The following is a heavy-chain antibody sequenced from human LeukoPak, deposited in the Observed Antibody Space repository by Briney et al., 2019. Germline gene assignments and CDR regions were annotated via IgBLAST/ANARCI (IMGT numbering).Heavy chain of an antibody. D-gene: IGHD2-15*01. CDR2: TRSKANSYTT. CDR3: ARWDCSGGRCYFDY. J-gene: IGHJ4*02. Sequence: GGSLRLSCAASGFTFSDHYMDWVRQAPGKGLEWVGRTRSKANSYTTEYAASVKGRFTISRDDSKNSLYLQMNSLKTEDTAVYYCARWDCSGGRCYFDYWGQGTLVTVSS. CDR1: GFTFSDHY. V-gene: IGHV3-72*01.